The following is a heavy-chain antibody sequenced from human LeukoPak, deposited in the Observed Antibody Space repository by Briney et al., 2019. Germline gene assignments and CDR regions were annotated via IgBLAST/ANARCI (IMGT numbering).Heavy chain of an antibody. D-gene: IGHD6-19*01. CDR3: ARGGGSSGWYLYYYCMDV. J-gene: IGHJ6*03. CDR2: TYYRSKWYN. CDR1: GDSVSSNSAA. V-gene: IGHV6-1*01. Sequence: SQTLSLTCAISGDSVSSNSAAWNWIRQSPSRSLEWLGRTYYRSKWYNDYAVSVKSRITINPDTSKNQFSLQLNSVTPEDTAVYYCARGGGSSGWYLYYYCMDVWGKGTTVTVSS.